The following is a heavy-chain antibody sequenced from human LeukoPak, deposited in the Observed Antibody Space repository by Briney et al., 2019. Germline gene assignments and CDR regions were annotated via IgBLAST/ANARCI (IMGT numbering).Heavy chain of an antibody. CDR2: IYTSGST. J-gene: IGHJ5*02. Sequence: SETLSLTCTVSSGSITSGSFYWSWIRQPAGKGLEWIGRIYTSGSTNYNPSLKSRVTISVDTSKNQFSLKLSSVTAADTAVYYCARDLDWNFSNWFDPWGQGTLVTVSS. V-gene: IGHV4-61*02. CDR1: SGSITSGSFY. D-gene: IGHD1-7*01. CDR3: ARDLDWNFSNWFDP.